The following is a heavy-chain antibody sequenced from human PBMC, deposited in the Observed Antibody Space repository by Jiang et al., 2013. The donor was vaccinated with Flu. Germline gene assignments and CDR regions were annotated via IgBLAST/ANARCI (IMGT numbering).Heavy chain of an antibody. J-gene: IGHJ4*02. CDR3: ANSYSYAYGDY. V-gene: IGHV3-7*01. D-gene: IGHD5-18*01. CDR1: GFTFSSHW. Sequence: GLVQPGGSLRLSCAASGFTFSSHWMSWLRQAPGKGLEWVANIKPDGSEGYYVDSVKGRFTISRDNAKNSLYLQMNSLRAEDTAVYYCANSYSYAYGDYWGQGTLVTVSS. CDR2: IKPDGSEG.